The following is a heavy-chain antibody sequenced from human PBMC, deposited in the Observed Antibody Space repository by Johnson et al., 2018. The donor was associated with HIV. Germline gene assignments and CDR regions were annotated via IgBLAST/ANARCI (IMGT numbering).Heavy chain of an antibody. CDR3: ARDTTSGLDGRSWDGAFDI. CDR2: IRYDGSNK. V-gene: IGHV3-30*02. J-gene: IGHJ3*02. D-gene: IGHD6-13*01. Sequence: QVQLVESGGGVVQPGGSLRLSCAASGFTFSSYGMHWVRQAPGKGLEWVAFIRYDGSNKYYADSVKGRFTISRDNSKNTLYLQMNSLRAEDTAVYYCARDTTSGLDGRSWDGAFDIWGQGTMVTVSS. CDR1: GFTFSSYG.